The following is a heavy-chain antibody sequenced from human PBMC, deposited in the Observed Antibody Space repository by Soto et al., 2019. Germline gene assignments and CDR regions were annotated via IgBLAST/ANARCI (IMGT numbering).Heavy chain of an antibody. CDR2: ISAHNGNT. J-gene: IGHJ4*02. Sequence: QVHMVQSGAEVKKPGASVKVSCKASGYIFPSYGISWVRQAPGQGLVWMGWISAHNGNTKYAQKFQGRVTMTTDTSTSTAHMELRGLRSDDTAVYYVARDGGGWPDSWGQGTLVTVSS. V-gene: IGHV1-18*01. D-gene: IGHD6-19*01. CDR1: GYIFPSYG. CDR3: ARDGGGWPDS.